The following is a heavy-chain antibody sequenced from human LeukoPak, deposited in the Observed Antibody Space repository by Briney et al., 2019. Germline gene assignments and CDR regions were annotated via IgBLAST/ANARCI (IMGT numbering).Heavy chain of an antibody. CDR1: GFTFSSYE. J-gene: IGHJ4*02. Sequence: GGSLRLSCAASGFTFSSYEMNWVRQAPGKGLEWVSYISSSGSTIYYADSVKGRFTISRDNAKDSLYLQMNSLRAEDTAVYYCARDTYYDSSGYLATGEFDYWGQGTLVTVSS. V-gene: IGHV3-48*03. CDR3: ARDTYYDSSGYLATGEFDY. D-gene: IGHD3-22*01. CDR2: ISSSGSTI.